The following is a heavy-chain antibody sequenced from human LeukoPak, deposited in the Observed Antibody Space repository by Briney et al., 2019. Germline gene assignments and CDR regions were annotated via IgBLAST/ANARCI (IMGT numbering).Heavy chain of an antibody. D-gene: IGHD4/OR15-4a*01. Sequence: PSETLSLTCSLSGDSITGYSWSWIRQTPGKGLEWIGYIYYNGDTHYNPSLNSRLSMSVDTPNKQFSLNLRSVTAADTAVYYCVRGPYGASISNWFDPWGQGLLVTVSS. V-gene: IGHV4-59*01. CDR2: IYYNGDT. CDR3: VRGPYGASISNWFDP. CDR1: GDSITGYS. J-gene: IGHJ5*02.